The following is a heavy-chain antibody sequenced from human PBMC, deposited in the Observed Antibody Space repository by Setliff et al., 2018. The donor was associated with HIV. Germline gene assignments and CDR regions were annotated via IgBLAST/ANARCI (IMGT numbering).Heavy chain of an antibody. CDR3: ARTKGGSKHGSFWDS. J-gene: IGHJ5*02. V-gene: IGHV4-31*03. CDR2: IHYNGIT. Sequence: SETLSLTCTVSGDSINTDGLYWTWIRQHPATGLEWIGYIHYNGITYYNPSLESRVSISVDLSKNQFSLKLNSATVADTAVYYCARTKGGSKHGSFWDSWGQGILVTVSS. D-gene: IGHD3-10*01. CDR1: GDSINTDGLY.